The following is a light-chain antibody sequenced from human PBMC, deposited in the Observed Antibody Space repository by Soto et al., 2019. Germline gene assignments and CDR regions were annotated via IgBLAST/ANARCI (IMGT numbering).Light chain of an antibody. CDR2: AAS. V-gene: IGKV1-9*01. Sequence: DIPLTQSPSFLSASVGDRVTITCRASQAISSSLAWYQHNPGKAPKLLIYAASTLQNGVPSSFSGSGSGTEFTLTISSLQPEDFATYYCQRLHDYRYTFGQGTKVEIK. CDR1: QAISSS. CDR3: QRLHDYRYT. J-gene: IGKJ2*01.